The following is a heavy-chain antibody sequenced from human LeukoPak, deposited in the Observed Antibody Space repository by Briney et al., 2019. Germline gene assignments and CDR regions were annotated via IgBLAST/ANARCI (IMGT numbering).Heavy chain of an antibody. V-gene: IGHV3-73*01. CDR1: GFSFSGSA. J-gene: IGHJ4*02. Sequence: PGGSLRLSCAASGFSFSGSAIHWVRQASGKGLEWVGRIRSRANSYATAYAASVMDRFTISRDDSKNTAYQQMNSLKTEDTAVYYCSKLDPEGLDYWGQGTLVTVSS. CDR3: SKLDPEGLDY. CDR2: IRSRANSYAT. D-gene: IGHD1-14*01.